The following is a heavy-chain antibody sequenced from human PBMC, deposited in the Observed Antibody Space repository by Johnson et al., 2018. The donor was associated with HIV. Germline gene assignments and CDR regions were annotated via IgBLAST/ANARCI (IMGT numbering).Heavy chain of an antibody. CDR3: AKDLVWNSGSYWDAFDV. D-gene: IGHD1-26*01. J-gene: IGHJ3*01. CDR1: GFTLRSYG. V-gene: IGHV3-30*02. CDR2: IRYDGSSK. Sequence: QVQLVESGGGVVQPGGSLRLSCAASGFTLRSYGMHWVRQAPGKGLEWVTFIRYDGSSKYYADSVKGRFTVSRDNSKNTLYLHMNSLKPEDTAVYYCAKDLVWNSGSYWDAFDVWGQGTKVTVSS.